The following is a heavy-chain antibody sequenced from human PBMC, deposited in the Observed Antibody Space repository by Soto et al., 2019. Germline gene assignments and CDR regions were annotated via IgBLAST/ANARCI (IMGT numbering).Heavy chain of an antibody. CDR1: GGSINSGDYY. J-gene: IGHJ4*02. V-gene: IGHV4-30-4*01. CDR2: INYSGTT. D-gene: IGHD4-17*01. Sequence: SETLSLTCTVSGGSINSGDYYWSWIRQPPGKGLEWIGYINYSGTTYYKPSLKSRITISVDTSRKQFSLKVNSMTAADTAVYYCARNYGDYADYWGQGTLVTVS. CDR3: ARNYGDYADY.